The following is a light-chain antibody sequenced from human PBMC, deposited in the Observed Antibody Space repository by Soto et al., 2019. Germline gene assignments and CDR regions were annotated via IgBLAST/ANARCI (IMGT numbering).Light chain of an antibody. CDR2: DAS. CDR1: QSISSW. V-gene: IGKV1-5*01. CDR3: QQYDSYSYT. J-gene: IGKJ2*01. Sequence: DMQMTHFPSTLSASVGNRITITCRASQSISSWLAWYQQKPGKAPKLVIYDASSLQRGVPSRFSGSGSGTEFTLTISSLQHDDFATYYCQQYDSYSYTFGQGTKVDIK.